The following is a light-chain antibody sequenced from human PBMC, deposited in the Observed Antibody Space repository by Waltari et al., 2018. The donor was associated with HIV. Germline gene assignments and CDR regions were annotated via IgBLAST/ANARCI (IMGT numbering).Light chain of an antibody. J-gene: IGKJ4*01. CDR1: QGVSIN. Sequence: EVVMTQSPATLSVSPGERATLSCRDSQGVSINLAWHQQKPGQAPRLLIYGASTRATGIPARFSGSGAGTEFTLTISSLQSEDFAVYYCQQYNDWPLTFGGGTKVEIK. CDR3: QQYNDWPLT. V-gene: IGKV3-15*01. CDR2: GAS.